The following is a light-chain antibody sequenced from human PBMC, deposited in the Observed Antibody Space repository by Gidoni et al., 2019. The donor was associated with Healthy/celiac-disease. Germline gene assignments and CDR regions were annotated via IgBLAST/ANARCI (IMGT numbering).Light chain of an antibody. J-gene: IGLJ2*01. CDR3: SSYTSSSTV. V-gene: IGLV2-14*01. CDR2: DVS. CDR1: SSDVVGYNY. Sequence: QSALTQPASVSGSPGQSITISCTVPSSDVVGYNYVSWYQQHPGKAPKLMIYDVSNRPSGVSNRFSGSKSGNTASLTISGLQAEDEADYYCSSYTSSSTVFGGGTKLTVL.